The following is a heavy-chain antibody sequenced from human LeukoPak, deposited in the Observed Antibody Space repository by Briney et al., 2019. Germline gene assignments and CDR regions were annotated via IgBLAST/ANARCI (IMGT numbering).Heavy chain of an antibody. CDR1: GFTFDDYA. J-gene: IGHJ3*02. Sequence: GGSLRLSCAASGFTFDDYAMHWVRQAPGKGPEWVSGISWNSDSIGYADSVKGRFTISRDNAKNSLYLQMNSLRAEDTALYYCAKDIREFRYYGSGSYAFDIWGQGTMVTVSS. CDR2: ISWNSDSI. CDR3: AKDIREFRYYGSGSYAFDI. V-gene: IGHV3-9*01. D-gene: IGHD3-10*01.